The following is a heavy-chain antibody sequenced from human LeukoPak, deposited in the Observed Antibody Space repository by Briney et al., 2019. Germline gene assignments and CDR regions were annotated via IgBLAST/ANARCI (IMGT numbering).Heavy chain of an antibody. V-gene: IGHV1-18*01. CDR2: ISAYNGNT. Sequence: ASVKVSCKASGYTFTSYGISWVRQAPGQGLEWMGWISAYNGNTNYAQKLQGRVTMTTETSTSTAYMELRSLRSDDTAVYYCARSIVDRSKFAYCGQGTLVTVSS. CDR1: GYTFTSYG. D-gene: IGHD6-6*01. J-gene: IGHJ4*02. CDR3: ARSIVDRSKFAY.